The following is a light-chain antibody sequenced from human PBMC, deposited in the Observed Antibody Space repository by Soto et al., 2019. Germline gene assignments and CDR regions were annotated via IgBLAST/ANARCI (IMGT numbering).Light chain of an antibody. CDR1: QNIHIF. Sequence: DIQMTQSPSSLSPFAGDRVTISCRASQNIHIFLNWCQQRPGEAPKPLIYAASNLQSGVPSRFSGGGSGADFSLTIANLQPEDFATYFCQQPYSTPWTFGQGPRWIS. CDR2: AAS. V-gene: IGKV1-39*01. CDR3: QQPYSTPWT. J-gene: IGKJ1*01.